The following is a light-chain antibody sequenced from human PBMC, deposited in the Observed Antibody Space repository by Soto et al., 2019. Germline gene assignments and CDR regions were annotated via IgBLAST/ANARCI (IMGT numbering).Light chain of an antibody. J-gene: IGLJ3*02. CDR3: SSYAGSNNWV. CDR1: SSDVGDYNY. CDR2: EVS. V-gene: IGLV2-8*01. Sequence: QSALTQPPSASGSPGQSVTISCTGTSSDVGDYNYVSWYQQHPGKAPKLMIYEVSKRPSGVPDRCSGSKTGNTASLTVSGVQAEDEADYYCSSYAGSNNWVFGGGTKLTVL.